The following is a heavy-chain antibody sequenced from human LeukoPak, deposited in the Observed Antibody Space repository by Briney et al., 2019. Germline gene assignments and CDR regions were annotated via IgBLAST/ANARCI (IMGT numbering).Heavy chain of an antibody. J-gene: IGHJ3*02. V-gene: IGHV3-11*01. D-gene: IGHD5-18*01. CDR3: ATLVTTRPPDAFDI. Sequence: GGSLRLSCAASGFTFSDYYMSWLRQARGKGLEGVSYISSSGSTIYYADSVKGRFTISRDNAKNSLYLQMHSLRAEDTAVYYCATLVTTRPPDAFDIWGQGTLVTVSS. CDR2: ISSSGSTI. CDR1: GFTFSDYY.